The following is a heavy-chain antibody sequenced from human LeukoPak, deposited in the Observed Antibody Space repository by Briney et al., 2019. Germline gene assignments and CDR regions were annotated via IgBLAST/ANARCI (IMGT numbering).Heavy chain of an antibody. Sequence: PSETLSLTCTVSGGSISSSSYYWDWVRQPPGKGLEWIGSIYYSGSTYYNPSLKSRVTISVDTSKNQFSLKLSSVTAADTAVYYCARAYRYGQGGLWFDPWGQGTLVTVSS. J-gene: IGHJ5*02. CDR2: IYYSGST. CDR1: GGSISSSSYY. CDR3: ARAYRYGQGGLWFDP. D-gene: IGHD4-17*01. V-gene: IGHV4-39*07.